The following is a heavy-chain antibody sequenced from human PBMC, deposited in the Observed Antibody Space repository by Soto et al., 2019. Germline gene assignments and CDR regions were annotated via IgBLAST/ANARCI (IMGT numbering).Heavy chain of an antibody. J-gene: IGHJ4*01. D-gene: IGHD3-22*01. CDR3: TTVSYCTMIEVRFDY. CDR1: GFVFSNAW. Sequence: VGSLRLSCAGSGFVFSNAWINWVRQAPGKGLEWVGRIKSKALGGTTDFAAPVRGRFAITRDDSRNMAYMQMNSLNTEDTAVYYCTTVSYCTMIEVRFDYWGQGSPVIVSS. CDR2: IKSKALGGTT. V-gene: IGHV3-15*07.